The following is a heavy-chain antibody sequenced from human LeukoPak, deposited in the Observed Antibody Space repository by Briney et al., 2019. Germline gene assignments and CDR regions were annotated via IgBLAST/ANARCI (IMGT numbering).Heavy chain of an antibody. CDR2: IKQDGSEK. J-gene: IGHJ4*02. Sequence: TGGSLRLSCAASGFTFSSYWMSWVRQAPGKGLEWVANIKQDGSEKYYVDSVKRRFTISRDNAKNSLYLQMNSLRAEDTAVYYCARVRALRFLELIDYWGQGTLVTVSS. V-gene: IGHV3-7*01. D-gene: IGHD3-3*01. CDR1: GFTFSSYW. CDR3: ARVRALRFLELIDY.